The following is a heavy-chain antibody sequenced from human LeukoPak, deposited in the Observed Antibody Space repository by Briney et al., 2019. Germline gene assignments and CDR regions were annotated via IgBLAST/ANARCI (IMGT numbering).Heavy chain of an antibody. J-gene: IGHJ4*02. D-gene: IGHD5-24*01. CDR1: GFTFSSYG. V-gene: IGHV3-33*01. CDR3: ARGSDGYKYYFDY. CDR2: IWYDGSNK. Sequence: GGSLRLSCAASGFTFSSYGMHWVRQAPGKGLEGVAVIWYDGSNKYYADSVKGRFTISRDNSKNTLYLQMNSLRAEDTAVYYCARGSDGYKYYFDYWGQGTLVTVSS.